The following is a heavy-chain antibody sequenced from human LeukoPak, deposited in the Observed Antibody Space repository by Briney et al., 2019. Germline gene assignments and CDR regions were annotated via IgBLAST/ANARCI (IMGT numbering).Heavy chain of an antibody. CDR1: GFTFSDYY. Sequence: GGSLRLSCAASGFTFSDYYMSWIRQAPGKGLEWVSAISGSGGSTYYADSVKGRFTISRDNSKNTLYLQMNSLRAEDTAVYYCAKERRRGTHGCLDYWGQGTLVTVSS. D-gene: IGHD1-1*01. J-gene: IGHJ4*02. CDR3: AKERRRGTHGCLDY. V-gene: IGHV3-23*01. CDR2: ISGSGGST.